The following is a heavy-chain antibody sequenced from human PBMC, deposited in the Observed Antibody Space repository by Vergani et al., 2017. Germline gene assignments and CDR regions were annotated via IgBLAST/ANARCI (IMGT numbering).Heavy chain of an antibody. V-gene: IGHV4-38-2*01. J-gene: IGHJ5*02. CDR2: IHNRGKT. Sequence: QVRLEESGPGLVKPSETLSLTCSVSGYSIGSGFYWAWIRQSPGEGLQWLTSIHNRGKTYHNPSLKSRVSVSLDTSKNRFSLNLTSVTATDTAVYYCTRQASYYYDRSGHYYEGWFDPWGQGTLVTVSS. CDR1: GYSIGSGFY. D-gene: IGHD3-22*01. CDR3: TRQASYYYDRSGHYYEGWFDP.